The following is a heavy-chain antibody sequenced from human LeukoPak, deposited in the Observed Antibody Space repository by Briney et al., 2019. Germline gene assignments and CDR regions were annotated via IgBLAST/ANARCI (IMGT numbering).Heavy chain of an antibody. J-gene: IGHJ4*02. CDR3: ARDRSSSWNYFDY. V-gene: IGHV3-23*01. D-gene: IGHD6-13*01. CDR2: ISASGGST. Sequence: GGSLRLSCAASGFTFSSYAMSWVRQAPGKGLEWVSGISASGGSTYYADSVKGRFTISRDNSKNTLYLQMNSLRAEDTAVYYCARDRSSSWNYFDYWGQGTLVTVSS. CDR1: GFTFSSYA.